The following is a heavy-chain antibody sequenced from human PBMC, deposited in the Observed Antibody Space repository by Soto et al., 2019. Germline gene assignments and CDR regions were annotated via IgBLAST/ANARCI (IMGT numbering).Heavy chain of an antibody. CDR1: GYSFATYG. V-gene: IGHV1-18*01. Sequence: ASVKVSCKASGYSFATYGIAWVRQAPGQGLEWLGWISTSNGNTQYAQNLQGRVTMTTDISTTTAYMELRSLRSDDTAVYYCARALIVVVPVALDYWGQGTLVTVSS. D-gene: IGHD2-2*01. J-gene: IGHJ4*02. CDR3: ARALIVVVPVALDY. CDR2: ISTSNGNT.